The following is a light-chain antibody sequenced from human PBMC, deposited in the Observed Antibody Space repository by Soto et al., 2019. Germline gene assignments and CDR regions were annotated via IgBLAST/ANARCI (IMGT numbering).Light chain of an antibody. CDR1: QGISSY. Sequence: AIRMTQSPSSLSASTGDRATITCRASQGISSYLAWYQQKPGKAPKLLIYAASTLQSGVPSRFSGSGSGTDFTLTISCLQSEDFGTYYCQQYYSFPFTFGPGTKVDIK. J-gene: IGKJ3*01. V-gene: IGKV1-8*01. CDR2: AAS. CDR3: QQYYSFPFT.